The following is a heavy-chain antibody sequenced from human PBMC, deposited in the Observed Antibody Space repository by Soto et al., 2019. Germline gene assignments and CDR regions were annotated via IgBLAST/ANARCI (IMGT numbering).Heavy chain of an antibody. J-gene: IGHJ4*02. CDR3: AKLVGATIGAYFDY. V-gene: IGHV3-23*01. D-gene: IGHD1-26*01. Sequence: GGSLRLSCAASGFTFSSYAMSWVRQALGKGLEWVSAISGSGGSTYYADSVKGRFTISRDNSKNTLYLQMNSLRAEDTAVYYCAKLVGATIGAYFDYWGQGTLVTVSS. CDR2: ISGSGGST. CDR1: GFTFSSYA.